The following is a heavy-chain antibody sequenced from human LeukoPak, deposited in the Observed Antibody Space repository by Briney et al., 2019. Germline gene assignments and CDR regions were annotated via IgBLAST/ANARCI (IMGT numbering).Heavy chain of an antibody. CDR2: INHSGST. D-gene: IGHD3/OR15-3a*01. J-gene: IGHJ4*02. Sequence: PSQTLSLTCTVSGGSISSGGYYWSWIRQHPGKGLEWIGEINHSGSTNYNPSLKSRVTISVDTSKNQFSLKLSSVTAADTAVYYCARRTGYPVHPFDYWGQGTLVTVSS. V-gene: IGHV4-31*03. CDR1: GGSISSGGYY. CDR3: ARRTGYPVHPFDY.